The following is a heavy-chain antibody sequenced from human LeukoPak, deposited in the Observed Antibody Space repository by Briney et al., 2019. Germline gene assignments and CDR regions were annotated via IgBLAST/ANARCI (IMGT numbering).Heavy chain of an antibody. CDR2: IRSKANSYAT. J-gene: IGHJ4*02. V-gene: IGHV3-73*01. CDR3: TRHGGWEHQGVDY. CDR1: GFTFSGSA. Sequence: GGSLRLSCAASGFTFSGSAMHWVRQASGKGLEWVGRIRSKANSYATAYAASVKGRFTISRDDSKNTAYLQMNSLKTEDTAVYYCTRHGGWEHQGVDYWGQGTLVTVSS. D-gene: IGHD1-26*01.